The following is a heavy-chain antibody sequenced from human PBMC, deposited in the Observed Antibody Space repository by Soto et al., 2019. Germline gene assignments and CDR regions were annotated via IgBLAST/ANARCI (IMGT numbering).Heavy chain of an antibody. CDR2: ISYDGYLK. CDR1: GFTFSTYG. J-gene: IGHJ6*02. D-gene: IGHD3-10*01. Sequence: GWSLRLSCAASGFTFSTYGMQWVRQAPGKGLEWVAVISYDGYLKYYVDAVKGRFTVARDNSKNTLFLEMNSLRVEDTAVYFCAKDFKVSGSHYGTLNYYYGMDVWGQGATVTVFS. V-gene: IGHV3-30*18. CDR3: AKDFKVSGSHYGTLNYYYGMDV.